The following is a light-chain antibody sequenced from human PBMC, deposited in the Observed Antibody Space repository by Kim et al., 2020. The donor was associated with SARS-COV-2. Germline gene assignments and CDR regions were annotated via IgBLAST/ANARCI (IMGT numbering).Light chain of an antibody. Sequence: QSASVSGSPGQSITISCTGTSSDVGGYDYVSWYQQHPGKAPKLMIYDVSNRPSGVSNRFSGSKSGNTASLTISGLQAEDEADYYCNSYTTSSTLVFGGGTQLTVL. CDR3: NSYTTSSTLV. CDR2: DVS. J-gene: IGLJ3*02. V-gene: IGLV2-14*03. CDR1: SSDVGGYDY.